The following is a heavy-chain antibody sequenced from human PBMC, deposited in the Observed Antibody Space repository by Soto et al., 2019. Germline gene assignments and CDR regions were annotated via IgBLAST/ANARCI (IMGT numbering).Heavy chain of an antibody. D-gene: IGHD1-26*01. CDR3: AKSKSGVGPYQLQRFFDY. Sequence: QGQLVESGGGVVQPGRSLRLSCAASGFTFSSYGMHWVRQAPGKGLEWVAVVSYDGANTYYIDSVKDRFTVSRDNSKNTVFLQMNSLRADDTDVYYCAKSKSGVGPYQLQRFFDYWGQGALVTVYS. CDR1: GFTFSSYG. CDR2: VSYDGANT. J-gene: IGHJ4*02. V-gene: IGHV3-30*18.